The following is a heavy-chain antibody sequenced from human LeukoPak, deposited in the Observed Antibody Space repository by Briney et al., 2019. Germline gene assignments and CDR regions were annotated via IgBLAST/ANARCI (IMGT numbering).Heavy chain of an antibody. V-gene: IGHV3-30*02. CDR1: GFTFSSYG. Sequence: GGSLRLSCAASGFTFSSYGMHWVRQAPGKGLEWVAFIRYDGSNKYYADSVKGRFTISRDNSKNTLYLQMNSLRAEDTAVYYCAKDALGYCSSTSCLGVGFDYWGQGTLVTVSS. D-gene: IGHD2-2*01. CDR3: AKDALGYCSSTSCLGVGFDY. J-gene: IGHJ4*02. CDR2: IRYDGSNK.